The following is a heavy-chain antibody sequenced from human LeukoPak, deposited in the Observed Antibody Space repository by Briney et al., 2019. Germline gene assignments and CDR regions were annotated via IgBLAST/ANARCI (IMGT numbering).Heavy chain of an antibody. Sequence: GGSLRLSCAGAGFTFSNHGMSWVRQAPGKGLEWVSVISRSGTETYHADSVRGRFTISRDNAKNTLYLQMNSLRAEDTAVYYCAKKSPDSSGNPAYDWGQGTLVTVSS. CDR2: ISRSGTET. CDR3: AKKSPDSSGNPAYD. J-gene: IGHJ4*02. V-gene: IGHV3-23*01. CDR1: GFTFSNHG. D-gene: IGHD4-23*01.